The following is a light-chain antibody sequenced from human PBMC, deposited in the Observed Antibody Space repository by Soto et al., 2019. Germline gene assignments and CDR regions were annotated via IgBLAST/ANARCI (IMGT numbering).Light chain of an antibody. CDR3: QQYVTSAIT. J-gene: IGKJ5*01. CDR1: QSVSSR. V-gene: IGKV3-20*01. CDR2: GAS. Sequence: EIVLTQSPGTLSLSPGERATLSCRASQSVSSRLAWYQQKPGQAPRLLISGASSRATGIPDRFSGSGSGTDFTLTISRLEPEDSALYYCQQYVTSAITFGQGTRLEIK.